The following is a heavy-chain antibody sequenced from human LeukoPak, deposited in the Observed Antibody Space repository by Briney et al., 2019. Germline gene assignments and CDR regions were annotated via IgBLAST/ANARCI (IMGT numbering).Heavy chain of an antibody. CDR1: GFTSSSYA. CDR2: ISGRGGTT. D-gene: IGHD2-21*02. Sequence: GGSLRLSCGASGFTSSSYAMSWVRQAPGKGLEWGSPISGRGGTTYYADSVKGRFTISRDNSKNTLYLQMNSLTAEDTAVYYCAEDPVVTPVHWGQGTVVTVPS. CDR3: AEDPVVTPVH. J-gene: IGHJ4*02. V-gene: IGHV3-23*01.